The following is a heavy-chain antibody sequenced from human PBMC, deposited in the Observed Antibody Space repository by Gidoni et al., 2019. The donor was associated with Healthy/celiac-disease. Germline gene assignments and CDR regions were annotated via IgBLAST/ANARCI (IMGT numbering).Heavy chain of an antibody. Sequence: QVQLVESGGGVVQPGRSLRLSCAASGFTFSSYGMNWVRQAPGKGLEWVAVIWYDGSNNYYADSVKGRFTISRDNSKNTLYLQMNSLRAEDTAVYYCAREVPKSYYYGMDVWGQGTTVTVSS. CDR3: AREVPKSYYYGMDV. V-gene: IGHV3-33*01. J-gene: IGHJ6*02. CDR1: GFTFSSYG. CDR2: IWYDGSNN.